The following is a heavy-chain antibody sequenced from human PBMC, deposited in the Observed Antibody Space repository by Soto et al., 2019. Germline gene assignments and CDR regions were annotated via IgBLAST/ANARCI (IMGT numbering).Heavy chain of an antibody. Sequence: QVQLVQSGAEVRKSGSSVKVSCKAAGGTFSDYALSWVRQAPGQGLEWMGGIIPMFATTNYAQKFQGRVTITADDSATKAHMELSSLKSEDTAVYYCARGRGIGFSSTWNIYWYYNMDVWGQGTTVTVSS. CDR3: ARGRGIGFSSTWNIYWYYNMDV. CDR2: IIPMFATT. D-gene: IGHD6-13*01. J-gene: IGHJ6*02. V-gene: IGHV1-69*01. CDR1: GGTFSDYA.